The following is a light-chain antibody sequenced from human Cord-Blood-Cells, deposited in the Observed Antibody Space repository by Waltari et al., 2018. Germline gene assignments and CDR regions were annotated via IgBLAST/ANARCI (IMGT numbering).Light chain of an antibody. CDR3: SSYAGSSNYV. CDR1: SSDAGGYNY. CDR2: EVS. Sequence: QPALTQPPSASGSPGQSVTISCTGTSSDAGGYNYVSWYQQPPGKAPKLMIYEVSKRPSGVPDRFSGSKSGNTASLTVSGLQAEDEADYYCSSYAGSSNYVFGTGTKVTVL. J-gene: IGLJ1*01. V-gene: IGLV2-8*01.